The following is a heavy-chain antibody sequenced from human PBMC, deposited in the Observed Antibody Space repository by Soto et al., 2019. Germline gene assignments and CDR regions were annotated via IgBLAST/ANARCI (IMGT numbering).Heavy chain of an antibody. J-gene: IGHJ6*02. V-gene: IGHV3-30*03. D-gene: IGHD5-18*01. CDR1: GFTFSSYG. CDR3: ATDEGIQLPYYYYGMDV. Sequence: QVQLVESGGGVVQPGRSLRLSCAASGFTFSSYGMHWVRQAPGKGLEWVAVISYDGSNKYYADSVKGRFTISRDNSKNTLYLHINSLRVEDTAVYYCATDEGIQLPYYYYGMDVWGQRTTVTLS. CDR2: ISYDGSNK.